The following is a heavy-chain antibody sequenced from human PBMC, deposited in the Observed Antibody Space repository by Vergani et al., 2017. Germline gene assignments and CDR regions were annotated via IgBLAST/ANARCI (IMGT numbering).Heavy chain of an antibody. D-gene: IGHD3-10*01. CDR3: ARRSYYGSGSYSWGWFDP. J-gene: IGHJ5*02. Sequence: EVQLLESGGGLVQPGGSLRLSCEASGFSFPGYAMSWVRQAPGKGLEWVSSVSGSSATPYYADSVKGRFIISRDNSKNTLHLQMNSLRADDTAVYYCARRSYYGSGSYSWGWFDPWGQGTLVTVSS. CDR1: GFSFPGYA. CDR2: VSGSSATP. V-gene: IGHV3-23*01.